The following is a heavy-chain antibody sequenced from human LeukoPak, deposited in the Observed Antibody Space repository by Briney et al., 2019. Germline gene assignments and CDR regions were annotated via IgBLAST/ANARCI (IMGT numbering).Heavy chain of an antibody. D-gene: IGHD3-10*01. CDR2: ISYDGSNK. J-gene: IGHJ4*02. CDR3: ANDGSVSYFAY. V-gene: IGHV3-30*18. CDR1: GFTFSNDG. Sequence: PGRSLRLSCAASGFTFSNDGMHWVRQAPGKGLEWVALISYDGSNKYYADSVKGRFTISRDNSKNTLYLQMISLRAEDTAVYYCANDGSVSYFAYWGQGTLVTVSS.